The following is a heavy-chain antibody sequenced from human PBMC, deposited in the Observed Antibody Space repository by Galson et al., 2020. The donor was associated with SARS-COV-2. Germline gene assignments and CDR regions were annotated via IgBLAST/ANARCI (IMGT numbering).Heavy chain of an antibody. Sequence: GGSLRLSCAASGYTFSSYAMHWVRQAPGKGLEWVAVISYDGSNKYYADSVKGRFTISRDNSKNTLYLQMNSLRAEDTAVYYCARVSSRHYYYGMDVGSQGTTVTVSS. CDR1: GYTFSSYA. D-gene: IGHD2-2*01. J-gene: IGHJ6*02. V-gene: IGHV3-30*04. CDR3: ARVSSRHYYYGMDV. CDR2: ISYDGSNK.